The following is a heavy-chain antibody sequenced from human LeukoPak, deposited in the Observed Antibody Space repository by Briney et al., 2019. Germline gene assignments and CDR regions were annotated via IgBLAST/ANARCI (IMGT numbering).Heavy chain of an antibody. V-gene: IGHV1-3*01. CDR3: ARADYYGSGSYYNGPYYYGMDV. Sequence: RASVKVSCKASGYTFTSYAMHWVRQAPGQRLEWMGWINAGNGNTKYSQKFQGRVTITRDSSASTAYMELSSLRSEDTAVYYCARADYYGSGSYYNGPYYYGMDVRGKGTTVTVSS. CDR2: INAGNGNT. J-gene: IGHJ6*04. CDR1: GYTFTSYA. D-gene: IGHD3-10*01.